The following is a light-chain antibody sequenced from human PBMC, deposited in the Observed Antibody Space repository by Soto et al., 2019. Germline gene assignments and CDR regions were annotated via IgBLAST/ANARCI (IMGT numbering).Light chain of an antibody. CDR3: QSYDNTLKGCV. J-gene: IGLJ1*01. Sequence: QSVLTQPRSVSGAPGQRVIISCTGGSSNIGADYEVHWYQQLPGTAPKLLIYGNTNRPSGVPDRFSGSKSGSSASLAITGLQAEDEAEYYCQSYDNTLKGCVFGTGTKVTVL. CDR2: GNT. V-gene: IGLV1-40*01. CDR1: SSNIGADYE.